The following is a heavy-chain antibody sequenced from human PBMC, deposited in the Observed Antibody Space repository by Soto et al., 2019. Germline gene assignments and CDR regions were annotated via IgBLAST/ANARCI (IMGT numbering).Heavy chain of an antibody. D-gene: IGHD1-7*01. Sequence: QVQLVQSGAEVKKPGFSVKVSCKASGGTFSSYAISWVRQAPGQGLEWMGGIIPIFGTANYAQKFQGRVTITADESTSTDYMELSSLRSEDTAVYYCASPTGTTYFSNYYGMDVWGQGTTVTVSS. J-gene: IGHJ6*02. CDR3: ASPTGTTYFSNYYGMDV. CDR2: IIPIFGTA. V-gene: IGHV1-69*12. CDR1: GGTFSSYA.